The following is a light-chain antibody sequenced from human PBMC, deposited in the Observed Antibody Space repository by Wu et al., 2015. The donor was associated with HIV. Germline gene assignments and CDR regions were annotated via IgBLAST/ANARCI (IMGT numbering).Light chain of an antibody. CDR3: QQYGDSPQT. CDR1: QSVTSHY. V-gene: IGKV3-20*01. Sequence: EIVLTQSPGTLSLSPGERATLSCRASQSVTSHYLAWYQQKPGQAPRLVVYATSSRATGIPDRFSGSGSGTDFTLTISRLEPEDFAVYYCQQYGDSPQTFGQGPRWKSN. CDR2: ATS. J-gene: IGKJ1*01.